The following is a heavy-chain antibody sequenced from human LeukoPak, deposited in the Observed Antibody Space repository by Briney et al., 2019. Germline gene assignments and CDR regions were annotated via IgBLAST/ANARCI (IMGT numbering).Heavy chain of an antibody. Sequence: GGSLRLSCAASGFTVSSNYMSWVRQAPGKGLEWVSVISSGGSTYYADSVKGRFTVSRDNSKNTVYLQMNSLRAEDTAVYFCAREGIDYYDKSGYVYWDQGTLVTVSS. V-gene: IGHV3-53*01. CDR1: GFTVSSNY. CDR2: ISSGGST. J-gene: IGHJ4*02. CDR3: AREGIDYYDKSGYVY. D-gene: IGHD3-22*01.